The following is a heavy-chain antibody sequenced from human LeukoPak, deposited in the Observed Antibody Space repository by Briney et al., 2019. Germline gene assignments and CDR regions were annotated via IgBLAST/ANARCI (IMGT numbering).Heavy chain of an antibody. CDR2: ISTYNPNT. J-gene: IGHJ4*02. D-gene: IGHD3-9*01. CDR3: ARSPARGYDILTNYNDY. Sequence: GASVKVSCKASVYSFTAYVISWVRQAPGQGLEWMGWISTYNPNTNYAQKFQGRVTMTTDTSTSTVYMELRSLRSDDTAVYYCARSPARGYDILTNYNDYWGQGTLVTVSS. V-gene: IGHV1-18*01. CDR1: VYSFTAYV.